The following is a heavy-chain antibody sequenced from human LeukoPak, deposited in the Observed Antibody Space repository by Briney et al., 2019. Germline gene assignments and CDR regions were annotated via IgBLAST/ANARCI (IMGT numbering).Heavy chain of an antibody. D-gene: IGHD3-9*01. Sequence: SETLSLTCSVSGGSISSYYWSWIRQPAGKGLEWIGRIYTSGSTNYNPSLKSRVTMSVDTSKNQFSLKLSSVTAADTAVYYCARESGGYFDSLLPPYDAFDIWGQGTMVTVSS. CDR2: IYTSGST. CDR1: GGSISSYY. CDR3: ARESGGYFDSLLPPYDAFDI. V-gene: IGHV4-4*07. J-gene: IGHJ3*02.